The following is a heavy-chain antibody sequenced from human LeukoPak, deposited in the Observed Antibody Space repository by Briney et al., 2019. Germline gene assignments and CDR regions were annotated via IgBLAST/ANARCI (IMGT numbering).Heavy chain of an antibody. CDR2: ISSSGSTI. J-gene: IGHJ5*02. Sequence: GSLRLSCAASGFTFSSYEMNWVRQAPGKGLEWVSYISSSGSTIYYADSVKGRFTISRDNSKNTLYLQMNSLRAEDTAVYYCAKDPLDGDYVAWFDPWGQGTLVTVSS. CDR3: AKDPLDGDYVAWFDP. CDR1: GFTFSSYE. V-gene: IGHV3-48*03. D-gene: IGHD4-17*01.